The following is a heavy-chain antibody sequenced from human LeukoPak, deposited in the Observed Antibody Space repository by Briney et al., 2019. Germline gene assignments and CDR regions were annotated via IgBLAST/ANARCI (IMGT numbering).Heavy chain of an antibody. Sequence: SETLSLTCTVSGGSISSGGYYSSSIRQHPRKGLEWLGYIYYSWSTYYNPFLKSRVTISVATSKSPFSLKLSSVTAADTAVYYCARVLPAAPDLFFHYWGQGALVTASS. J-gene: IGHJ4*02. V-gene: IGHV4-31*03. CDR1: GGSISSGGYY. CDR2: IYYSWST. D-gene: IGHD2-2*01. CDR3: ARVLPAAPDLFFHY.